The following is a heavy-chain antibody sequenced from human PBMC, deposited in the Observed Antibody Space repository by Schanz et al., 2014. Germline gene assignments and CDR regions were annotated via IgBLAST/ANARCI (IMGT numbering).Heavy chain of an antibody. V-gene: IGHV3-23*01. CDR3: AKGRFGELSAFDI. J-gene: IGHJ3*02. CDR2: ISGSGGST. D-gene: IGHD3-10*01. CDR1: GFAFSSYG. Sequence: EVHLLESGGGLVPPGGSLRLSCLASGFAFSSYGMNWLRQAPGKGLEWVSAISGSGGSTYYADSVKGRFTISRDNSKNTLYLQMNSLRAEDTAVYYCAKGRFGELSAFDIWGQGTMVTVSS.